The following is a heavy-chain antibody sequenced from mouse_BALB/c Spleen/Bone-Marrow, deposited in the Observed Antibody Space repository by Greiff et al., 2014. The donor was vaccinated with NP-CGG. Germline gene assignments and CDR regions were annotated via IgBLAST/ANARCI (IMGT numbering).Heavy chain of an antibody. J-gene: IGHJ3*01. Sequence: VQLQQSGAELVKPGALVKLSCKASGYTFTSYWMHWVKQRPGQGLEWIGEINPSNGRADYNEKFRSKATLTVDRSSSTAFMQLSSLTSEDSAVYYCARAGGYDGFAYWGQGTLVTVSA. CDR1: GYTFTSYW. CDR2: INPSNGRA. V-gene: IGHV1S81*02. D-gene: IGHD2-2*01. CDR3: ARAGGYDGFAY.